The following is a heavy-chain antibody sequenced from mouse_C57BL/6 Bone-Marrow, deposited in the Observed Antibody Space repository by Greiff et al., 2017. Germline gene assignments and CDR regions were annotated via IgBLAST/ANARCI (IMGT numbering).Heavy chain of an antibody. CDR1: GFNIKDDY. D-gene: IGHD2-2*01. Sequence: EVQVVESGAELVRPGASVKLSCTASGFNIKDDYMHWVKQRPEQGLEWIGWIDPENGDTEYASKFQGKATITADTSSNTAYLQLSSLTSEDTAVYYCTTRLQDYYAMDYWGQGTSVTVSS. V-gene: IGHV14-4*01. CDR2: IDPENGDT. J-gene: IGHJ4*01. CDR3: TTRLQDYYAMDY.